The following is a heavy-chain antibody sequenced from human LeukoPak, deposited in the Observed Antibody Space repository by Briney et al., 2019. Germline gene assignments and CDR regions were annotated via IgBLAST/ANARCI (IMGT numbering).Heavy chain of an antibody. D-gene: IGHD5-18*01. Sequence: ASVKVSCKASGYTFTSYYMHWVRQAPGQGLEWMGIINPSGGSTSYAQKFQGRVTITADESTSTAYMELSSLRSEDTAVYYCAREGGIIGYSYGHFDYWGQGTLVTVSS. J-gene: IGHJ4*02. CDR1: GYTFTSYY. CDR2: INPSGGST. CDR3: AREGGIIGYSYGHFDY. V-gene: IGHV1-46*01.